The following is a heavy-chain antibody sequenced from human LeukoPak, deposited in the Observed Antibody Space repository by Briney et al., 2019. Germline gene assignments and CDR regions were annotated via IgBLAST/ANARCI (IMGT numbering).Heavy chain of an antibody. J-gene: IGHJ4*02. Sequence: SETLSLTCTVSGYSISNGYYWGWIRQPPRKGLEWIGSLYYSGSTYYNPSLKSRVAISLDTSKNQFSLRLTSVTAADTAVYYCARDSRLNYFDYWGQGTLVTVSS. CDR3: ARDSRLNYFDY. D-gene: IGHD5-12*01. V-gene: IGHV4-38-2*02. CDR1: GYSISNGYY. CDR2: LYYSGST.